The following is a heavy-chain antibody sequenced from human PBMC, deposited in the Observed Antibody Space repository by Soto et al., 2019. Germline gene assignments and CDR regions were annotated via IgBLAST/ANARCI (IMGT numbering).Heavy chain of an antibody. Sequence: PSETLSLTCTVSGGSISSGGYYWSWIRQHPGKGLEWIGYIYYSGSTYYNPSLKSRVTISVDTAKNQFSLKLSSVTAADTAVYYCARGRRYCSGGSCYPAAFDIWGQGTMVTVSS. D-gene: IGHD2-15*01. CDR1: GGSISSGGYY. CDR2: IYYSGST. CDR3: ARGRRYCSGGSCYPAAFDI. V-gene: IGHV4-31*03. J-gene: IGHJ3*02.